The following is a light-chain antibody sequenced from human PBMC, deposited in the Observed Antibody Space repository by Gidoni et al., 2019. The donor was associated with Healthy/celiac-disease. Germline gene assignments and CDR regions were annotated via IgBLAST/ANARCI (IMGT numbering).Light chain of an antibody. CDR1: QSVSSN. V-gene: IGKV3-15*01. CDR3: QKYNNWPPLT. CDR2: GAS. Sequence: EIVMTQSPATLSVSPGERATLSCRASQSVSSNLAWYQQKPGQAPRLRIYGASTRATGIPARFSGSGSGTKFTLTISSLQSEDFAVYYCQKYNNWPPLTFGGGTKVEIK. J-gene: IGKJ4*01.